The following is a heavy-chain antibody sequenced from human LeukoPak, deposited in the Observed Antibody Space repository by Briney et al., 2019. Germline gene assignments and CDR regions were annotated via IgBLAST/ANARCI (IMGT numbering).Heavy chain of an antibody. V-gene: IGHV3-13*01. CDR1: GFTFSSYD. CDR3: AREVADYYDSSGPGAFDI. CDR2: IGTAGDT. J-gene: IGHJ3*02. D-gene: IGHD3-22*01. Sequence: GRSLRLSCAASGFTFSSYDMHWVRQATGKGLEWVSAIGTAGDTYYPGSVKGRFTISRENAKNSLYLQMNSLRAGDTAVYYCAREVADYYDSSGPGAFDIWGQGTMVTVSS.